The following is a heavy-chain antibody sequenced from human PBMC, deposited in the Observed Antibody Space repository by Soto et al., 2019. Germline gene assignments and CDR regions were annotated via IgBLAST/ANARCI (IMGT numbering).Heavy chain of an antibody. Sequence: QITLKESGPTQVKPTQTLTLTCSFSGFSLNTDGEGVGWVRQPPGEALEWLALIYWDDDERYSPSLKTKLTLTNDHSKNQVVLIMTNMDPVDTATYYCAHSRNLITEDAQVGDFDYWGQGTLVTVSS. D-gene: IGHD3-10*01. CDR1: GFSLNTDGEG. J-gene: IGHJ4*02. CDR2: IYWDDDE. CDR3: AHSRNLITEDAQVGDFDY. V-gene: IGHV2-5*02.